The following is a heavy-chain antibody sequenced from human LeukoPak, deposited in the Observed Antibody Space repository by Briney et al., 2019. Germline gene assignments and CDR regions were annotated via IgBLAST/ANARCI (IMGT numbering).Heavy chain of an antibody. CDR1: GFTVSSNY. D-gene: IGHD6-13*01. CDR3: ARDHGAAADVYYFDY. CDR2: IYSGGST. V-gene: IGHV3-53*05. J-gene: IGHJ4*02. Sequence: PGGSLRLSCAASGFTVSSNYMSWVRQAPGKGLEWVSVIYSGGSTYYADSVKGRFTISRDNSKSTLYLQMNSLRAEDTAVYYCARDHGAAADVYYFDYWGQGTLVTVSS.